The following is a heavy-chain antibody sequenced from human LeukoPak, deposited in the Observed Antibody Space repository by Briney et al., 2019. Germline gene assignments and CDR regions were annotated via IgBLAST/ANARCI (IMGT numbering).Heavy chain of an antibody. V-gene: IGHV3-11*01. CDR1: GFTFSDYY. D-gene: IGHD3-22*01. CDR2: ISSSGRTI. J-gene: IGHJ4*02. CDR3: ARDGSSGYYVDY. Sequence: GGSLRLSCAASGFTFSDYYMSWIRQAPGKGLEWVSYISSSGRTIYYADSVKGRCTISRDNAKNSLYLQMNSLRAEDTAVYYCARDGSSGYYVDYWGQGTLVTVSS.